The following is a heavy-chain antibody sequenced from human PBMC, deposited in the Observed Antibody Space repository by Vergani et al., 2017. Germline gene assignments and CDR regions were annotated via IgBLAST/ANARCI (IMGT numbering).Heavy chain of an antibody. CDR1: GFDFSSYI. J-gene: IGHJ3*01. D-gene: IGHD2-2*01. CDR3: VKGDSSTSCRVFDV. CDR2: VSTVTKSK. Sequence: QLVESGGGWVKPGGSLRLSCVVSGFDFSSYIMNWVRQAPGKGLEWVSFVSTVTKSKSYAESVKGRFTISRDSAKITLYLEMDNLGAEDTAVYYCVKGDSSTSCRVFDVWGQGTKVTVSS. V-gene: IGHV3-48*01.